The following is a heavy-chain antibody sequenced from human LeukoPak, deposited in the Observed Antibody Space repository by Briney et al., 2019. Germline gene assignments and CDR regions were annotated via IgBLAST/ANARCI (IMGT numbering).Heavy chain of an antibody. D-gene: IGHD2/OR15-2a*01. Sequence: ASVKVSCKASGYIFTGYSMNWVRQAPGQGLEWMGWINTKTGNPTYAQGFTGRFVFSLDTSVSTAYLEISSLKAEDTAVYYCARDQDSNTWEWSDPWGQGTQVTVSS. J-gene: IGHJ5*02. CDR3: ARDQDSNTWEWSDP. V-gene: IGHV7-4-1*02. CDR2: INTKTGNP. CDR1: GYIFTGYS.